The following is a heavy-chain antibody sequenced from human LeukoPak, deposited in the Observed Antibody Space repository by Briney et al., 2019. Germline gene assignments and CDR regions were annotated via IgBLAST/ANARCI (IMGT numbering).Heavy chain of an antibody. V-gene: IGHV3-33*02. D-gene: IGHD4-23*01. CDR3: ARGYSGVAGNPNWFDP. CDR2: IWHDGSNK. CDR1: GFIFSSYA. J-gene: IGHJ5*02. Sequence: GRSLRLSCAASGFIFSSYAMHWVRQAPGKGLEGVAVIWHDGSNKYYADSAKGRFTISRDNSKNTLFLEMNSLRVEDTAVYYCARGYSGVAGNPNWFDPWGQGTLVTVSS.